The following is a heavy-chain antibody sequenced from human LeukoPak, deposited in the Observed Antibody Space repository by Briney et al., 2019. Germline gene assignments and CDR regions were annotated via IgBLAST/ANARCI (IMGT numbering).Heavy chain of an antibody. J-gene: IGHJ4*02. CDR1: GGSISSYY. D-gene: IGHD6-13*01. CDR2: IYYSGST. CDR3: ARGGSSWYGIDY. Sequence: PSETLSLTCTVSGGSISSYYWSWIRQPPGKGLEWIGYIYYSGSTNYNPSLKSRVTISVDTSKNQFSLKLSSVTAADTAVYYCARGGSSWYGIDYWGQGTLVTVSS. V-gene: IGHV4-59*01.